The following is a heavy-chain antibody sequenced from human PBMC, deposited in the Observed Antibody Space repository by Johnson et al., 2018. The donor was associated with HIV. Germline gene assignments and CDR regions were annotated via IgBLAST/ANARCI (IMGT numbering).Heavy chain of an antibody. Sequence: VQLVESGGGLVQPGGSLRLSCGASGFSVSDSYMNWVRQAPGQGLEWVSVLYSGGNTYYADSVRGRFTISRDSSKNTLYLQMNTLRADDTAVYYCARGSRYTHDNDDVYLLQAFDIWGQGTMVTVSS. V-gene: IGHV3-66*01. CDR3: ARGSRYTHDNDDVYLLQAFDI. J-gene: IGHJ3*02. D-gene: IGHD3-16*01. CDR1: GFSVSDSY. CDR2: LYSGGNT.